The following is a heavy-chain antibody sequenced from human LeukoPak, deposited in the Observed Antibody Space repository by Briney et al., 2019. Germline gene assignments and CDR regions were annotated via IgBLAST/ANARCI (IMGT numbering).Heavy chain of an antibody. J-gene: IGHJ4*02. V-gene: IGHV1-18*01. CDR3: ARGQTGSDYGDPDPLGY. Sequence: ASVKVSCKASGYSFTSYGLSWVRQAPGQGLEWMGRISAYNGNTNYAQKLQGRVTVTTDASTTTAYLELRSLRSDDTAVYYCARGQTGSDYGDPDPLGYWGQGTLVTVSS. D-gene: IGHD4-17*01. CDR1: GYSFTSYG. CDR2: ISAYNGNT.